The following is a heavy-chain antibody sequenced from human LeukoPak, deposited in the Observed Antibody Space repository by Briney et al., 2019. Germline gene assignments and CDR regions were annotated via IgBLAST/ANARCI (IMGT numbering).Heavy chain of an antibody. CDR2: ITSSSTYT. CDR1: GFTFSDYY. D-gene: IGHD3-22*01. V-gene: IGHV3-11*05. Sequence: GGSLRLSCAASGFTFSDYYMSWIRQAPGKGLEWVSYITSSSTYTNYADSVKGRFTISRDNAKNSLYLQMNSLRAEDTAVYYCARVNQPYYYDSSGPRDYYYGMDVWGQGTTVTVSS. CDR3: ARVNQPYYYDSSGPRDYYYGMDV. J-gene: IGHJ6*02.